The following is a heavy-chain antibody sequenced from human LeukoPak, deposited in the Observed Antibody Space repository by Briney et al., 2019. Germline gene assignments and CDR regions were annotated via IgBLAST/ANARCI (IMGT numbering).Heavy chain of an antibody. CDR2: ISNSGGTM. CDR1: GFTFRSYE. V-gene: IGHV3-48*03. CDR3: AGAARDLLSASLDP. D-gene: IGHD5/OR15-5a*01. Sequence: ESGGSLRLSCGISGFTFRSYEMHWVRQAPGKGLEWISYISNSGGTMYYAHSVEGRFTISRDNGKNSLYLQMNDLRGEDTAVYYCAGAARDLLSASLDPGGQGPLVTVSS. J-gene: IGHJ5*02.